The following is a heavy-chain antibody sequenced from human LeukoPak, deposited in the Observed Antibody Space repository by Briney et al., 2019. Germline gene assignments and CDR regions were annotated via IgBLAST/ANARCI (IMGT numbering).Heavy chain of an antibody. J-gene: IGHJ3*02. V-gene: IGHV3-74*01. CDR2: INSDGSST. D-gene: IGHD3-22*01. CDR3: ARGYYYDSRRYRAFDI. CDR1: GFTFSRYW. Sequence: GGSLRLSCAASGFTFSRYWMHWVRQAPGKGLVWVSRINSDGSSTGYADSVKGRFTISRDNAKNTLYLQMNSLRAEDTAVYYCARGYYYDSRRYRAFDIWGQGTMVTVSS.